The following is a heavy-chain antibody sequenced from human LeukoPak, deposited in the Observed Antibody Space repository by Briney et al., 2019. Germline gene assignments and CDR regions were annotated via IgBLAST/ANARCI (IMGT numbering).Heavy chain of an antibody. Sequence: PGGSLRLSCAASGLIFSSAWMHWVRQTPGKGLMWISRIKSDGTATYADSVRGRFTISRDNAKNTLYLQMNNLRADDTGIYYCARDGSYKLDYWGQGALVTVSS. J-gene: IGHJ4*02. CDR1: GLIFSSAW. CDR3: ARDGSYKLDY. D-gene: IGHD1-26*01. CDR2: IKSDGTA. V-gene: IGHV3-74*01.